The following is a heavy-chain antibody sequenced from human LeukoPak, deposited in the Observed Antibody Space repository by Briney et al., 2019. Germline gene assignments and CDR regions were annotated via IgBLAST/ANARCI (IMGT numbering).Heavy chain of an antibody. Sequence: SETLSLTCSGSGVSISSYYWSWIRRPPGKGLEWMGYIYYSVSTNYNPSLKSRVTISVDTSKNQFSLKLSSVTAADTAVYYCARLAPSGSYPPRFQHWGQGNLVTVSS. CDR2: IYYSVST. CDR3: ARLAPSGSYPPRFQH. D-gene: IGHD1-26*01. V-gene: IGHV4-59*08. CDR1: GVSISSYY. J-gene: IGHJ1*01.